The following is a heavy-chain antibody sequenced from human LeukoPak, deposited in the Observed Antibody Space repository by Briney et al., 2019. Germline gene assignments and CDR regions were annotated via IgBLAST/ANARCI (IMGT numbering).Heavy chain of an antibody. V-gene: IGHV3-23*01. Sequence: GGSLRLSCAASGFTFSNYAMSWVRQAPGKGLEWVSVITDSGNNTYYTGSVKGRFTISRDNAKNSLYLQMNSLRAEDTAVYYCARLRVSPYYYYGMDVWGQGTTVTVSS. CDR1: GFTFSNYA. CDR2: ITDSGNNT. J-gene: IGHJ6*02. D-gene: IGHD2-15*01. CDR3: ARLRVSPYYYYGMDV.